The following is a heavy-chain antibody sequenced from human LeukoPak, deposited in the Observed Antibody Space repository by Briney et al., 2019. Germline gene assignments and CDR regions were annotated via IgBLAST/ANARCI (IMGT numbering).Heavy chain of an antibody. V-gene: IGHV1-24*01. D-gene: IGHD3-3*01. CDR3: ATGGIVWSGYPRHHWFDP. J-gene: IGHJ5*02. Sequence: ASVKVSCKVSGYTLTELSMHWVRQAPGKGLEWMGGFDPEDGETIYAQKFQGRVTMTEDTSTDTAYMELSSLRSEDTAVYYCATGGIVWSGYPRHHWFDPWGQGTLVTVSS. CDR1: GYTLTELS. CDR2: FDPEDGET.